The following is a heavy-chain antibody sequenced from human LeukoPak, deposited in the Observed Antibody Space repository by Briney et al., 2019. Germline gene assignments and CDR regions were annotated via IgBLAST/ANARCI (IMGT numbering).Heavy chain of an antibody. CDR3: AREKGRYFDWLSRRPFDY. D-gene: IGHD3-9*01. V-gene: IGHV1-69*04. Sequence: SVKVSCKASGGTFSSYAIRWVRQAPGQGLEWMGRIIPILGTANYAQKFQGRVTITADKSTSTAYMELSSLRSEDTAVYYCAREKGRYFDWLSRRPFDYWGQGTLVTVSS. CDR1: GGTFSSYA. J-gene: IGHJ4*02. CDR2: IIPILGTA.